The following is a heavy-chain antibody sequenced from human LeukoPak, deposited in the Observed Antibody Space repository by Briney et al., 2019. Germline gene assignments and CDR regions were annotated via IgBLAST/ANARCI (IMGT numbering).Heavy chain of an antibody. J-gene: IGHJ3*02. V-gene: IGHV4-59*01. CDR1: GGSISSYY. CDR2: IYYSGST. Sequence: SETLSLTCTVSGGSISSYYWSWIRQPPGKGLEWIGYIYYSGSTNYNPSLKSRVTISVDTSKNQFSLKLSSVTAADTAVYYCARGPPRGDYGAFDIWGQGTMVTASS. D-gene: IGHD4-17*01. CDR3: ARGPPRGDYGAFDI.